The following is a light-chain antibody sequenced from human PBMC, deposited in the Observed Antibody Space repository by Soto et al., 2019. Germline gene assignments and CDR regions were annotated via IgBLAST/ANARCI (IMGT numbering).Light chain of an antibody. J-gene: IGLJ1*01. CDR3: CSFAGSYTLYV. CDR2: DVS. CDR1: SSDVGGYNY. V-gene: IGLV2-14*03. Sequence: QSVLTQPASVSGSPGQSITISCTGTSSDVGGYNYVSWYQHHPGEAPKLMIYDVSKRPSGVPDRFSGSKSGNTASLTISGLQAEDEADYYCCSFAGSYTLYVFGTGTKVTVL.